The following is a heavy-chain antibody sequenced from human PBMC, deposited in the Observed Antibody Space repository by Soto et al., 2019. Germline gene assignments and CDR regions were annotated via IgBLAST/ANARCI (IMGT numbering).Heavy chain of an antibody. J-gene: IGHJ5*02. V-gene: IGHV1-69*01. CDR1: GGTFTNYV. CDR2: LIPIFGAA. Sequence: QVQLVQSGAEVRKPGSSVKVSCKISGGTFTNYVISWLRQAPGQGLAWMGGLIPIFGAANLAQNFQGRVTLTADESTSTVNMELSSLTSEDTAVYYCARGRSSPKFEPWGQGTLVTVTS. D-gene: IGHD6-6*01. CDR3: ARGRSSPKFEP.